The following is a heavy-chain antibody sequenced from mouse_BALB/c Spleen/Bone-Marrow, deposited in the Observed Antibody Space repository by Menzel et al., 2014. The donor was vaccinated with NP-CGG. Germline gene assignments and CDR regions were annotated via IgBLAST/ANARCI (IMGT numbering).Heavy chain of an antibody. CDR3: ARYGNYGDDFGY. J-gene: IGHJ2*01. CDR1: GYTFTSYW. Sequence: VQLQQSGAELAKPGASVKMSCKASGYTFTSYWMHWVKQRPGQGLEWIGYINPSTGYTEYNQKFKGKATLTADKSSSPAYMQLSSLASEDSAVNYCARYGNYGDDFGYWGQGTTLTVSS. D-gene: IGHD2-1*01. CDR2: INPSTGYT. V-gene: IGHV1-7*01.